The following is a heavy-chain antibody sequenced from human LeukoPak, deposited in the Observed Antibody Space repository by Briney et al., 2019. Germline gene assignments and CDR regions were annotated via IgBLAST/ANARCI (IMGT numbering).Heavy chain of an antibody. CDR1: GFTFSTYS. V-gene: IGHV3-21*01. CDR2: ISSSSSYI. Sequence: GGSLRLSCAASGFTFSTYSMNWVRQAPGKGLEWVSSISSSSSYIYYADSVKGRFTISRDNAKNSLYLQMNSLRAEDTAVYYCARLRTGALDAFDIWGQGTMVTVSS. J-gene: IGHJ3*02. CDR3: ARLRTGALDAFDI. D-gene: IGHD1-26*01.